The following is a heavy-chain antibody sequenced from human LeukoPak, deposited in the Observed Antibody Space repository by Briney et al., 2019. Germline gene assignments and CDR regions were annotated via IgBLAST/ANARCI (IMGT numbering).Heavy chain of an antibody. V-gene: IGHV4-30-2*01. CDR2: IYHSGST. D-gene: IGHD3-10*01. CDR3: ARAGWFGELLYFDY. Sequence: SETLSLTCAVSGGSISSGGYSWSWIRQPPGKGLEWIGYIYHSGSTYYNPSLKSRVTISVDRSKNQFSLKLSSVTAADTAVYYCARAGWFGELLYFDYWGQGTLVTVSS. CDR1: GGSISSGGYS. J-gene: IGHJ4*02.